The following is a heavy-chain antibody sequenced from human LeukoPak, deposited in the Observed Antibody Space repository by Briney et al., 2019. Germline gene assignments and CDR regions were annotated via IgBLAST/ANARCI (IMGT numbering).Heavy chain of an antibody. J-gene: IGHJ4*02. CDR1: GGTFSSYA. CDR3: ARGWRARGVWFGELSYYFDY. Sequence: ASVKVSCKASGGTFSSYAISWVRQAPGQGLEWMGWINPNSGGTNYAQKFQGWVTMTRDTSISTAYMELSRLRSDDTAVYYCARGWRARGVWFGELSYYFDYWGQGTLVTVSS. V-gene: IGHV1-2*04. D-gene: IGHD3-10*01. CDR2: INPNSGGT.